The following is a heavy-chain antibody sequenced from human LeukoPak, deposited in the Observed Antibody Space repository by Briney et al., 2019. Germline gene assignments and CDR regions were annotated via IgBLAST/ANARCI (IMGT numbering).Heavy chain of an antibody. CDR3: ARFSSTSWYAFDI. D-gene: IGHD2-2*01. CDR1: GFTVSSNY. Sequence: GGSLRLSCAASGFTVSSNYMSWVRQAPGKGLEWVSVIYSGGSTYYADSVKGRFTISRDNSKSTLYLQMNSLRAEDTAVYYCARFSSTSWYAFDIWGQGTMVTVSS. V-gene: IGHV3-66*01. CDR2: IYSGGST. J-gene: IGHJ3*02.